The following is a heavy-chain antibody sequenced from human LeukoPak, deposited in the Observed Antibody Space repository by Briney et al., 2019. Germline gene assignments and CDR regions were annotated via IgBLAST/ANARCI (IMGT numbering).Heavy chain of an antibody. CDR2: INPNSGGT. CDR1: GYTFTGYY. D-gene: IGHD5-24*01. CDR3: ARLRDGYNRYFDY. V-gene: IGHV1-2*02. J-gene: IGHJ4*02. Sequence: ASVKVPCKASGYTFTGYYMHWVRQAPGQGLEWMGWINPNSGGTNYAQKFQGRVTMTRDTSISTAYMELSRLRSDDTAVYYCARLRDGYNRYFDYWGQGTLVTVSS.